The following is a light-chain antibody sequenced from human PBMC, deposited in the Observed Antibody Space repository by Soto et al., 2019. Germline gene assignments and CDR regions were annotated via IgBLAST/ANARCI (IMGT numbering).Light chain of an antibody. J-gene: IGKJ1*01. CDR1: QSISSY. CDR2: AAS. CDR3: QQSYSTPPT. Sequence: DIQMTQSPSSLSASVGDRVTITCRASQSISSYLNWYQQKPGKAPELLISAASSLQSGVPSRFSGSGSGTDFTLTNSSLQPEDFATYYCQQSYSTPPTFGQGTKVEIK. V-gene: IGKV1-39*01.